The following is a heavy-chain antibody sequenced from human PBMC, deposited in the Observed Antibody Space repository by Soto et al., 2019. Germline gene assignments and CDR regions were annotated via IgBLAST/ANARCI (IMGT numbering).Heavy chain of an antibody. CDR2: ISYDGSNK. CDR1: GFTFSSYA. J-gene: IGHJ6*02. CDR3: ARMGLLHGMDV. D-gene: IGHD2-15*01. V-gene: IGHV3-30*09. Sequence: QVQVVESGGGVVQPGRSLRLSCAAYGFTFSSYAMHWVRQAPGKGLEWVALISYDGSNKYYADSVKGRFAISRDNSKNTLYLQMNRLRAEDTAVCYCARMGLLHGMDVWGQGTTVTVSS.